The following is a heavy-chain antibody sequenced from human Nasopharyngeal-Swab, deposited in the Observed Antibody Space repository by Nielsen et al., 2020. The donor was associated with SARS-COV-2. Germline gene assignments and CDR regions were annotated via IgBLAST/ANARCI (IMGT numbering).Heavy chain of an antibody. D-gene: IGHD4-17*01. CDR2: INHGGST. V-gene: IGHV4-34*01. J-gene: IGHJ4*02. Sequence: SETLSLTCAVYGGSFSGYYWSWIRQPPGKGLEWIGEINHGGSTNYNPSLKSRVTISVDTSKNQFSLKLSSVTAADMAVYYCARGNGAFDYWGQGTLVTVSS. CDR3: ARGNGAFDY. CDR1: GGSFSGYY.